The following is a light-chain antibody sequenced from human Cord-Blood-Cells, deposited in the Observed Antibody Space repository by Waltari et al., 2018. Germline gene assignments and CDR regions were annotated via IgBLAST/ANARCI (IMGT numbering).Light chain of an antibody. CDR1: SSDVGSYNL. CDR3: CSYAGSSTLV. CDR2: EGR. J-gene: IGLJ2*01. V-gene: IGLV2-23*01. Sequence: QSALTQPASVSGSHGQSITISCTGTSSDVGSYNLVSWYQQHPGKAPKLMIYEGRKRPSGVSNRCSGSKSGNTASLTISGLQAEDEADYYCCSYAGSSTLVFGGGTKLTVL.